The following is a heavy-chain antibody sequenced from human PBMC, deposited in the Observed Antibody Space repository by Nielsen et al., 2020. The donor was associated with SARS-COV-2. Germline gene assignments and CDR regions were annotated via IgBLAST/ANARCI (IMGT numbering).Heavy chain of an antibody. CDR1: GFIFSDYY. CDR2: INSDGSRS. J-gene: IGHJ4*02. Sequence: GESLKISCVGSGFIFSDYYMNWVRQAPGKGLMWVARINSDGSRSAYADAVKGRFIMSRDNARDTLSLQMNSLSVEDTAVYYCVRVRDDGHYYDTGPFDDWGQGALVTVSS. V-gene: IGHV3-74*01. CDR3: VRVRDDGHYYDTGPFDD. D-gene: IGHD3-22*01.